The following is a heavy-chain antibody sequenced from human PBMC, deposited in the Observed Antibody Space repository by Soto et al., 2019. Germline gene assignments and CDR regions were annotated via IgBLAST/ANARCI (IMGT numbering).Heavy chain of an antibody. V-gene: IGHV3-23*01. CDR3: AKDSSSWYGSGMDV. J-gene: IGHJ6*02. Sequence: GGSLRLSCAASGFTFSSYAMSWVRQAPGKGLEWVSAISGSGGSTYYADSVKGRFTISRDNSKYTLYLQMNSLRAEDTAVYYCAKDSSSWYGSGMDVWGQGTTVTVSS. D-gene: IGHD6-13*01. CDR1: GFTFSSYA. CDR2: ISGSGGST.